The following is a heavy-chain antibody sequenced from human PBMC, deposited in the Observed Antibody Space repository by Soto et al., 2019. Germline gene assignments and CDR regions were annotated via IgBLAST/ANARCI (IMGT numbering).Heavy chain of an antibody. D-gene: IGHD5-18*01. CDR1: GYIFSRND. CDR2: MKAGNGNT. CDR3: ARAAGMVALDY. J-gene: IGHJ4*02. Sequence: QVQLVQSGAEEKKPGASVKVSCKASGYIFSRNDIHWVRQAPGQRLEWMGWMKAGNGNTRYSREFQARVTFTRDTAASTGYMELSSLRSEDTAVYYCARAAGMVALDYWGQGTLVTVSS. V-gene: IGHV1-3*05.